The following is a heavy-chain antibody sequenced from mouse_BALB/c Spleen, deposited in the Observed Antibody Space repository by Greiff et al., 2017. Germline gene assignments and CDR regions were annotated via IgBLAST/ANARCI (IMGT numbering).Heavy chain of an antibody. Sequence: DVKLQESGPGLVKPSQSLSLTCTVTGYSITSDYAWNWIRQFPGNKLEWMGYISYSGSTSYNPSLKSRISITRDTSKNQFFLQLNSVTTEDTATYYCARGYYYGSSFDYWGQGTTLTVSS. CDR2: ISYSGST. CDR1: GYSITSDYA. J-gene: IGHJ2*01. D-gene: IGHD1-1*01. CDR3: ARGYYYGSSFDY. V-gene: IGHV3-2*02.